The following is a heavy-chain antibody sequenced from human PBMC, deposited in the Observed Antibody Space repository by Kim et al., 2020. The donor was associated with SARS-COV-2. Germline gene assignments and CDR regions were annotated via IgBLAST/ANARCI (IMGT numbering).Heavy chain of an antibody. CDR3: ARGGEGIAAPSGY. V-gene: IGHV3-33*01. D-gene: IGHD6-13*01. J-gene: IGHJ4*02. CDR2: IWYDGSNK. Sequence: GGSLRLSCAASGFTFSSYGMHWVRQAPGKGLEWVAVIWYDGSNKYYADSVKGRFTISRDNSKNTLYLQMNSLRAEDTAVYYCARGGEGIAAPSGYWGQGTLLTVSS. CDR1: GFTFSSYG.